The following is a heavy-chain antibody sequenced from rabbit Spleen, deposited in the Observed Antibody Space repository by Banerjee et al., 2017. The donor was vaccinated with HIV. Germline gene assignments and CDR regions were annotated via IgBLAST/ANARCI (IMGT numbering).Heavy chain of an antibody. CDR1: GVSFSSNDY. J-gene: IGHJ6*01. Sequence: QSLEESGGDLVKPGASLTLTCTASGVSFSSNDYMCWVRQAPGKGLEWIACIDSGSSAFTYFASWAKGRFTISKTSSTTVTLQMTSLTAADTATYFCARSTYGYDDYGDLYYAAMDLWGQGTLVTVS. D-gene: IGHD2-1*01. CDR2: IDSGSSAFT. CDR3: ARSTYGYDDYGDLYYAAMDL. V-gene: IGHV1S40*01.